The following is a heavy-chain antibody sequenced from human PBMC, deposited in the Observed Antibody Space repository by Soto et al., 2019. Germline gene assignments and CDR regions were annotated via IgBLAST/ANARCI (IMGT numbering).Heavy chain of an antibody. V-gene: IGHV1-69*08. D-gene: IGHD3-22*01. CDR1: GGTFSNDI. CDR3: AREIPDYYDSSGYSHIYYYYGMDV. Sequence: ASVKVSCKTSGGTFSNDIITWVRQAPGQGLEWMGRIIPLLDTTNYAQKFQGRVTITADKSTSTAYMELSRLRSDDTAVYYCAREIPDYYDSSGYSHIYYYYGMDVWGQGTTVTVSS. CDR2: IIPLLDTT. J-gene: IGHJ6*02.